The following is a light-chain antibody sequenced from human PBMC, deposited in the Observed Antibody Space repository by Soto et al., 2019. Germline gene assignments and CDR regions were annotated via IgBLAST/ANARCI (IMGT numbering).Light chain of an antibody. CDR1: SSDVDFYNY. J-gene: IGLJ3*02. V-gene: IGLV2-14*01. CDR3: SSYVSDNTRV. CDR2: EVT. Sequence: QSALTQPASVSGSPGRSITISCTGTSSDVDFYNYVSWYQHHPGKAPELVIYEVTKRPSGVSNRFSGSKSGNTASLTISGLQAEDEADYYCSSYVSDNTRVFGGGTQLTVL.